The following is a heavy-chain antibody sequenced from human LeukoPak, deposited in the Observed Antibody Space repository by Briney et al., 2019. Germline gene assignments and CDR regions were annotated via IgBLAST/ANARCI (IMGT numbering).Heavy chain of an antibody. CDR2: ISSSSSYI. CDR3: ARGGYHAYYLDY. V-gene: IGHV3-21*01. CDR1: GFTFSSYS. D-gene: IGHD5-18*01. J-gene: IGHJ4*02. Sequence: PGGSLRLSCAASGFTFSSYSMNWVRQAPGKGLEGVSSISSSSSYIYYADSVKGRFTISRDNAKNSLYLQMNSLRGEDTAVYYCARGGYHAYYLDYWGQGSLVTVSS.